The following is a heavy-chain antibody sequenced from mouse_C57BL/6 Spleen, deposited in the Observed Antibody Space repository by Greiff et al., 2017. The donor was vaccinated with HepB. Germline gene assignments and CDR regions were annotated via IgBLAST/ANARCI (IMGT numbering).Heavy chain of an antibody. J-gene: IGHJ2*01. CDR3: TVTGTRFDY. CDR2: IDPETGGT. D-gene: IGHD4-1*01. Sequence: QVQLKESGAELVRPGASVTLSCKASGYTFTDYEMHWVKQTPVHGLEWIGAIDPETGGTAYNQKFKGKAILTADKSSSTAYMELRSLTSEDSAVYYCTVTGTRFDYWGQGTTLTVSS. CDR1: GYTFTDYE. V-gene: IGHV1-15*01.